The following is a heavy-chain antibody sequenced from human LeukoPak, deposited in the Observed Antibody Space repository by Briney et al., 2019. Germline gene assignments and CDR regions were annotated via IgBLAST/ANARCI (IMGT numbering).Heavy chain of an antibody. D-gene: IGHD1-1*01. V-gene: IGHV1-18*01. Sequence: ASVKVSCKASGYTFTSYGISWVRQAPGQGLEWMGWISAYNGNTNYAQELQGRVTMTTDTSTSTAYMELRSLRSDDTAVYYCARFVVSTTGTMHYGMDVWGQGTTVTVSS. CDR3: ARFVVSTTGTMHYGMDV. CDR2: ISAYNGNT. J-gene: IGHJ6*02. CDR1: GYTFTSYG.